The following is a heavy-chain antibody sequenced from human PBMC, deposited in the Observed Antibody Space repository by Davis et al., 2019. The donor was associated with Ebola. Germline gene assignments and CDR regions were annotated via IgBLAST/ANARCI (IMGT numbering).Heavy chain of an antibody. J-gene: IGHJ3*02. D-gene: IGHD4-17*01. CDR1: GYSFTSYW. V-gene: IGHV5-51*01. CDR2: IYPGDSDT. CDR3: ARPSSTVTTIGVAFDI. Sequence: KISCKGSGYSFTSYWIGWVRQMPGKGLEWMGIIYPGDSDTRYSPSFQGQVTISADKSISTAYLQWSNLKASDTAMYYCARPSSTVTTIGVAFDIWGQGTMVTVSS.